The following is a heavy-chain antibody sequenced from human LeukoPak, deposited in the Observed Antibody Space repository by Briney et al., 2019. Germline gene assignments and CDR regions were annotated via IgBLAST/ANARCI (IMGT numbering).Heavy chain of an antibody. J-gene: IGHJ6*02. Sequence: ASVKVSCKASGGTFSSYAISWVRQAPGQGLEWMGGIIPIFGTANYAQKFQGRVTITADKSTSTAYMELSSLRSEDTAVYYCARDGRVTGDYYGMDVWGQGTTVTVSS. V-gene: IGHV1-69*06. CDR1: GGTFSSYA. D-gene: IGHD4-23*01. CDR3: ARDGRVTGDYYGMDV. CDR2: IIPIFGTA.